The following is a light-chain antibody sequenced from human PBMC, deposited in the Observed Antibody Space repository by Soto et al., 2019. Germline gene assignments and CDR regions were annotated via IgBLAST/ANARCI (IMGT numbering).Light chain of an antibody. J-gene: IGKJ1*01. V-gene: IGKV1-5*03. CDR1: QSISSW. CDR3: QQYNSYSWT. CDR2: KAS. Sequence: DIQMTQSPSTLSASVGDRVTITCRASQSISSWLAWYQQKPGKAPKLLIYKASSLESGVPSRFSGSGSGTEFTLTISSLQPHDFATYCCQQYNSYSWTFGQGTKVEIK.